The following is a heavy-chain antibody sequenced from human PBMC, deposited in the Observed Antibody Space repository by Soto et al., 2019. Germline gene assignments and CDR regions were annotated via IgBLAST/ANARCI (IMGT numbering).Heavy chain of an antibody. CDR3: ARHLITTYYYGSGSPNAIDY. V-gene: IGHV4-39*01. J-gene: IGHJ4*02. CDR1: GGSISSSSYY. CDR2: IYYSGST. D-gene: IGHD3-10*01. Sequence: LSETLSLTCTVSGGSISSSSYYWGWIRQPPGKGLEWIGSIYYSGSTYYNPSLKSRVTISVDTSKNQFSLKLSSVTAADTAVYYCARHLITTYYYGSGSPNAIDYWGQGTLVTVSS.